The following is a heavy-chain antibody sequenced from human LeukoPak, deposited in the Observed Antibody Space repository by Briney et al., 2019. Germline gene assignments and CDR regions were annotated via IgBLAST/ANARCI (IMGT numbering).Heavy chain of an antibody. CDR1: GFTLSTYW. CDR2: INSDGSRT. Sequence: GGSLRLSCAASGFTLSTYWMHWVRQGPGKGLVWVSCINSDGSRTTYADSVKGRFTISRDNAKNTLYLQMNNLRVEDTAVYYCARGSWSAADTNIDYWGQGTLVTVSS. CDR3: ARGSWSAADTNIDY. J-gene: IGHJ4*02. D-gene: IGHD6-13*01. V-gene: IGHV3-74*01.